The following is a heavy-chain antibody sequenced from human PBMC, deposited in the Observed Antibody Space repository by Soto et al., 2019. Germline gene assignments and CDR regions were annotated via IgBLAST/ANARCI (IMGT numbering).Heavy chain of an antibody. J-gene: IGHJ4*02. D-gene: IGHD2-15*01. CDR3: ARDILFDY. CDR1: RGLFSSYV. Sequence: ASVKVSCKAPRGLFSSYVFNWVRQAPGQGLEWMGGVNPILNIADHAQKFQGRVTITRDTSASTAYMELSSLRSEDAAVYYCARDILFDYWGPGILVTVSS. V-gene: IGHV1-69*10. CDR2: VNPILNIA.